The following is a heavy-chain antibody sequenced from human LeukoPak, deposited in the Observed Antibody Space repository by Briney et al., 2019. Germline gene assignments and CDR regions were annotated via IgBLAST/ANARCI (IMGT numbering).Heavy chain of an antibody. Sequence: GGSLRLSCAASGFTFSSYSMNWVRQAPGKGLEWVSYISSSSTIYYADSVKGRFTISRDNAKNSLYLQMNSLRDEDTAVYYCARDRVTIFGVVNLDYWGQGTLVTVSS. J-gene: IGHJ4*02. CDR2: ISSSSTI. CDR1: GFTFSSYS. CDR3: ARDRVTIFGVVNLDY. D-gene: IGHD3-3*01. V-gene: IGHV3-48*02.